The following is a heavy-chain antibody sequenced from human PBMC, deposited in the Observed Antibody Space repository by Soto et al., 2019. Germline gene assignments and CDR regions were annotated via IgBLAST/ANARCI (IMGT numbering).Heavy chain of an antibody. V-gene: IGHV5-51*01. CDR3: ARKDKSGYFNWFDP. Sequence: GESLKISCTGSGYSFTTYWIGWVRQMPGKGLEWMGIIYPGDFDTRYSPSFQGQVTISADNSISTAYLQWASLKASDTAVYFCARKDKSGYFNWFDPWGQGTLVTVSS. CDR2: IYPGDFDT. D-gene: IGHD3-22*01. J-gene: IGHJ5*02. CDR1: GYSFTTYW.